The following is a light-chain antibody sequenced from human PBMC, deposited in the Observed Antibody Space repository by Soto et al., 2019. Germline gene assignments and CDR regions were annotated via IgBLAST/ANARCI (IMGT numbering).Light chain of an antibody. CDR2: ATS. J-gene: IGKJ4*01. CDR1: QRASSGH. CDR3: QQYGSSPIT. Sequence: TKSRGTLSQSPGERATLSCRGTQRASSGHLAWYQHRPGQAPRLLIYATSTRATGIPARFSGSGSGTDFTLTISSLEPEDFAVYYCQQYGSSPITFGEGTKLDIK. V-gene: IGKV3-20*01.